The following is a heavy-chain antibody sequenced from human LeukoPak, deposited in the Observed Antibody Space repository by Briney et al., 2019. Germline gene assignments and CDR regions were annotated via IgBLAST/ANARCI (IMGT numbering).Heavy chain of an antibody. CDR1: GFTFSSYA. V-gene: IGHV3-23*01. CDR3: AKRIGGVYAFDI. D-gene: IGHD3-16*01. Sequence: GGSLRLSCAASGFTFSSYAMNWVRQAPGKVLEWVSLITSGGSTYYADSVKGRFTISRDNSKNTLFLQMNSLRAEDTALYYCAKRIGGVYAFDIWGQGTMVTVSS. CDR2: ITSGGST. J-gene: IGHJ3*02.